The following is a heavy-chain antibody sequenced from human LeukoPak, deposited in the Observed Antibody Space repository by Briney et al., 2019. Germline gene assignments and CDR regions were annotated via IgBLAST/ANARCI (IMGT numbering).Heavy chain of an antibody. CDR1: TFTFSNFW. J-gene: IGHJ6*03. Sequence: QTGGSLRLSCAASTFTFSNFWMSWVRQVAGKGLEWGATIKQDVSEKYYVDSVKGRFTISRDDAKNSLYLQMNSLRAEDTAVYYCARCGYRSAYGWGGGYYYYFMDVWGNGTTVTVSS. V-gene: IGHV3-7*01. CDR2: IKQDVSEK. CDR3: ARCGYRSAYGWGGGYYYYFMDV. D-gene: IGHD5-18*01.